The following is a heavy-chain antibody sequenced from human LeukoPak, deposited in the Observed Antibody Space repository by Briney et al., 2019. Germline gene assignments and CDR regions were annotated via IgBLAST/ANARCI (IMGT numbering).Heavy chain of an antibody. CDR3: ASLGSGYYVNFFDP. Sequence: PGGSVRPSFAATGLTFSNQWMSWVRQAPGMGPDLVANIKQDGGETYYMNSVKGRFTISRDNAKNALYLHMSRLRVEDTAVYYCASLGSGYYVNFFDPWGQGTLVTVSS. CDR1: GLTFSNQW. D-gene: IGHD3-3*01. V-gene: IGHV3-7*01. J-gene: IGHJ5*02. CDR2: IKQDGGET.